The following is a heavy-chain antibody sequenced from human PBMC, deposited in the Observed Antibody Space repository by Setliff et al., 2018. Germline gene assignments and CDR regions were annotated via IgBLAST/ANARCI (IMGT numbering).Heavy chain of an antibody. CDR3: ARDKPDFVVVEAAARLDY. D-gene: IGHD2-15*01. CDR2: INPNSGGT. CDR1: GYTFTGYY. Sequence: ASVKVSCKASGYTFTGYYMHWVRQAPGQGLEWMGWINPNSGGTNPAQKFQGRVTMTRDTSISTAYMELSSLRSDDTAVYYCARDKPDFVVVEAAARLDYWGQGSLVTVSS. J-gene: IGHJ4*02. V-gene: IGHV1-2*02.